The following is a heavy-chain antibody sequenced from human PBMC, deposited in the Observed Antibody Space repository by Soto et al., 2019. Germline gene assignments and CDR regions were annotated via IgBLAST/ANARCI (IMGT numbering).Heavy chain of an antibody. CDR1: GGSFSGYY. J-gene: IGHJ5*02. CDR3: ARGTDIVLMVYAAEPNWFDP. V-gene: IGHV4-34*01. D-gene: IGHD2-8*01. CDR2: INHSGST. Sequence: SSETLSLTCAVYGGSFSGYYWSWIRQPPGKGLEWIGEINHSGSTNYNPSLKSRVTISVDTSKNQFSLKLSSVTAADTAVYYCARGTDIVLMVYAAEPNWFDPWGQGTLVT.